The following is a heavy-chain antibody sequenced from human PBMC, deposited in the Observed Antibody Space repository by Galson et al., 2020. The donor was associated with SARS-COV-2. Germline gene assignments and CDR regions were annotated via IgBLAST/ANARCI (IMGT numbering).Heavy chain of an antibody. V-gene: IGHV3-30*04. D-gene: IGHD6-19*01. J-gene: IGHJ4*02. Sequence: GESLKISCAASGFTLSSYAMHWVRQAPGKGLEWVAVISYDKGNKFYADSVKGRFTISRDNSKNTLYLQMNSLRAEDTSVYYCARDLTYTSGWYGGELFDYWGQGTLVTVSS. CDR2: ISYDKGNK. CDR1: GFTLSSYA. CDR3: ARDLTYTSGWYGGELFDY.